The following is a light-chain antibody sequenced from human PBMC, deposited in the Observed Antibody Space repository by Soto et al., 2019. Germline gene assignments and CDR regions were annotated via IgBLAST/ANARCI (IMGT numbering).Light chain of an antibody. J-gene: IGKJ1*01. V-gene: IGKV3-15*01. CDR1: QSVGTK. CDR2: GAS. Sequence: IVMTQSPATLSVSPGERANLSCRASQSVGTKLAWYQQTPGQAPRLLIYGASNRATGVPARISGSVSGTEFTLTISRLEPEDFAVYHCQQYGSLSWTFGQGTKVDIK. CDR3: QQYGSLSWT.